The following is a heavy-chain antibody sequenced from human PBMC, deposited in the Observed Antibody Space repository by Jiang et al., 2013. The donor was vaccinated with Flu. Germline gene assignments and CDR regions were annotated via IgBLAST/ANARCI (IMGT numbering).Heavy chain of an antibody. Sequence: LLKPSETVSLTCGVSGESLSGYYWTWIRQPPGKGLEWIGEMNQGGRTTYNPSLESRVTISMDTSNNQFSLKVTSVTAADTAVYYCTRGADFWTPQWWGQGTLVTVSS. CDR3: TRGADFWTPQW. CDR2: MNQGGRT. CDR1: GESLSGYY. D-gene: IGHD3-3*01. V-gene: IGHV4-34*01. J-gene: IGHJ1*01.